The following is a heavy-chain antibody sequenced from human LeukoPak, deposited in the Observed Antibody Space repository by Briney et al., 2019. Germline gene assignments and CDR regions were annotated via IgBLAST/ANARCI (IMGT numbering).Heavy chain of an antibody. CDR3: AKDSQSSGRSYFDY. CDR1: GFTFSSYG. V-gene: IGHV3-30*18. J-gene: IGHJ4*02. Sequence: GGSLRLSCSASGFTFSSYGMHWVRQAPGKGLEWVAVISYDGSNKYYADSVKGRFTISRDNSKNTLYLQMNSLRAEDTAVYYCAKDSQSSGRSYFDYWGQGTLVTVSS. CDR2: ISYDGSNK. D-gene: IGHD6-19*01.